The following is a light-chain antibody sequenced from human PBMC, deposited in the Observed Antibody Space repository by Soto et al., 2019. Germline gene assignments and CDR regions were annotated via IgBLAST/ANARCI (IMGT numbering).Light chain of an antibody. V-gene: IGKV3-15*01. Sequence: EVLMTQSPVSLSVSLGDRVTLSCRASQSVGTNVTWYQQKPGQAPRLLVHGASMRAAGVPARFTGSGSGTDFTLTISGLQSDDFAVYYCQQYYNWPPYTFGQGTKLQIE. CDR3: QQYYNWPPYT. CDR1: QSVGTN. J-gene: IGKJ2*01. CDR2: GAS.